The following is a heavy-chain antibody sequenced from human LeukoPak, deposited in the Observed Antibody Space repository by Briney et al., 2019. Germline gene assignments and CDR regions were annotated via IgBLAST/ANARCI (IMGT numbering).Heavy chain of an antibody. J-gene: IGHJ4*02. V-gene: IGHV3-23*01. Sequence: GGSLRLSCAASGFTFSSYAMSWVRQAPGKGLEWVSAISGSGGSTYYADSVKGRFTISRDNSKNTLYLQMNGLRAEDTAVYYCAKDDVKITMVRGVPYYWGQGTLVTVSS. CDR2: ISGSGGST. D-gene: IGHD3-10*01. CDR3: AKDDVKITMVRGVPYY. CDR1: GFTFSSYA.